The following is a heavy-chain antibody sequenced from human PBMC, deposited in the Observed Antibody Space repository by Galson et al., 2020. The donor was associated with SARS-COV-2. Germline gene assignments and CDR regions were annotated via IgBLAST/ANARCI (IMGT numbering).Heavy chain of an antibody. CDR1: GGSISSGSYY. J-gene: IGHJ4*02. CDR3: ARGGSYGRSGYDY. D-gene: IGHD1-26*01. Sequence: SETLSLTCTVSGGSISSGSYYWSWIRQPAGKGLEWIGRIYTSGSTNYNPSLKSRVTISVDTSKNQFSLKLSSVTAADTAVYYCARGGSYGRSGYDYWGQGTLVTVSS. V-gene: IGHV4-61*02. CDR2: IYTSGST.